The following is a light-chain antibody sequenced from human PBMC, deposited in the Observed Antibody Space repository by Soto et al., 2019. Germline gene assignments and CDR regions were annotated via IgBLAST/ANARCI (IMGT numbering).Light chain of an antibody. CDR2: DAS. CDR1: HGVSSW. V-gene: IGKV1-5*01. CDR3: QQYNSYSRT. Sequence: DIQMTQSPSNLSASIGDRVTITCQASHGVSSWLAWYQQKPGRPPKLLIYDASTLESGVPLRFSGSGSGTECTLTINSLQTDDVALYYCQQYNSYSRTFGQGTKVDIK. J-gene: IGKJ1*01.